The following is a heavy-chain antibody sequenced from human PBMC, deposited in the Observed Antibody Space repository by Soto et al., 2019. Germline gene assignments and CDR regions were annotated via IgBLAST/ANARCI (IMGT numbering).Heavy chain of an antibody. CDR1: GFTFSSYW. Sequence: PGGSLRLSCAASGFTFSSYWMHWVRQAPGKGLVWVSRINSDGSSTSYADSVKGRFTISRDNAKNTLYLQMNSLRAEDTAVYYCARDRNLWFGEGDAVDFDYWGQGTLVTVSS. D-gene: IGHD3-10*01. CDR3: ARDRNLWFGEGDAVDFDY. J-gene: IGHJ4*02. CDR2: INSDGSST. V-gene: IGHV3-74*01.